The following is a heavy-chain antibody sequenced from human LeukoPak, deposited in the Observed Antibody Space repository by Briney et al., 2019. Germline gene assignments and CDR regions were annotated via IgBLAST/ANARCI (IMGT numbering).Heavy chain of an antibody. CDR2: VDYSGDSP. Sequence: GGSLRLSCTGSGFVLSSYEMTWFRQAPGKGLEWVSSVDYSGDSPYYADSVKGRFTISRDNAKNSLYLQMNSLRAEDTAMYYCARADLSGSYFHPHFLDYWGQGTLVTVSS. V-gene: IGHV3-23*01. CDR3: ARADLSGSYFHPHFLDY. J-gene: IGHJ4*02. D-gene: IGHD1-26*01. CDR1: GFVLSSYE.